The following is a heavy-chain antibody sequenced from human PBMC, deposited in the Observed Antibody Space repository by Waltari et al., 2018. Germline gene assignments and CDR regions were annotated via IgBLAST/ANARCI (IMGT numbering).Heavy chain of an antibody. V-gene: IGHV1-69*08. CDR2: FFPVVALT. Sequence: QVQVVQSGAEVKKPGSSVTVSCEAXGDSFXRSTVXWVRQAPGHGLHWMGRFFPVVALTXYAETFQGRLTIXAEXSSTTXYXHLSSLTSXXTAVXFCATEVSGSXSLLIDAXGQGILVTVXS. CDR1: GDSFXRST. CDR3: ATEVSGSXSLLIDA. J-gene: IGHJ5*02. D-gene: IGHD3-10*01.